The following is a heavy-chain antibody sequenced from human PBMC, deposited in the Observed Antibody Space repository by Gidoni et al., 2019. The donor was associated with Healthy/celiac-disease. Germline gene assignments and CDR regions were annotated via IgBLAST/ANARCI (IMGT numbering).Heavy chain of an antibody. CDR2: ISYDGSNK. D-gene: IGHD3-3*01. J-gene: IGHJ4*02. CDR3: AKAGGVDYYFDY. Sequence: QVQLVDSGGGVVQPGRSLRLSCAASGFTFSSYGMHWVRQAPGKGLEWVAVISYDGSNKYYADSVKGRFTISRDNSKNTLYLQMNSLRAEDTAVYYCAKAGGVDYYFDYWGQGTLVTVSS. CDR1: GFTFSSYG. V-gene: IGHV3-30*18.